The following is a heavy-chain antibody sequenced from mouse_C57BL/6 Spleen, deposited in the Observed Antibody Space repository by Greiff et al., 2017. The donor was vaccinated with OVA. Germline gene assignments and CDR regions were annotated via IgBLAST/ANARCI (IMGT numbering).Heavy chain of an antibody. J-gene: IGHJ2*01. V-gene: IGHV3-6*01. CDR3: ARGGTTDYFDY. Sequence: VQLKESGPGLVKPSQSLSLTCSVTGYSITSGYYWNWIRQFPGNKLEWMGYISYDGSNNYNPSLKNRISITRDTSKNQFFLKLNSVTTEDTATYYCARGGTTDYFDYWGQGTTLTVSS. D-gene: IGHD1-1*01. CDR1: GYSITSGYY. CDR2: ISYDGSN.